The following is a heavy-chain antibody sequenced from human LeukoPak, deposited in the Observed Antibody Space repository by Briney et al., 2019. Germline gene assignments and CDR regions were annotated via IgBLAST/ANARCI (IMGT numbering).Heavy chain of an antibody. CDR2: IRGNGET. J-gene: IGHJ4*02. CDR3: AKEVPNDIYFDH. Sequence: GGSLRLSCAASGLSFSSFAMSWVRQGPARGLEWVSSIRGNGETFYADSVKGRFSISRDNSNNAVHLQMNSLRAEDTAVYYCAKEVPNDIYFDHWGQGALVTVSS. V-gene: IGHV3-23*01. CDR1: GLSFSSFA.